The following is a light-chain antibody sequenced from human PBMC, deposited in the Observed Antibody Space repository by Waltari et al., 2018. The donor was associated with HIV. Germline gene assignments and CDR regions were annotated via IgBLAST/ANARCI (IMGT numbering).Light chain of an antibody. CDR2: KDN. J-gene: IGLJ3*02. CDR1: VFAKRY. CDR3: YSAADNMGV. Sequence: SYELTQPSSVSVSPGQTTRITSSGDVFAKRYARWFQQKPGQAPGGMIYKDNERPSGIPERFSGSSSGTTVTLTISGAQIEDEADYYCYSAADNMGVFGGGTKLTVL. V-gene: IGLV3-27*01.